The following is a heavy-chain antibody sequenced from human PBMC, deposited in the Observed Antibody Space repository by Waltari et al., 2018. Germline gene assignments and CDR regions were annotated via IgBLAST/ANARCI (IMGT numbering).Heavy chain of an antibody. J-gene: IGHJ3*02. CDR3: AKDILGAYDYGDHGAFDI. V-gene: IGHV3-9*01. CDR2: ISWNSGSI. D-gene: IGHD4-17*01. Sequence: EVQLVESGGGLVQPGRSLRLSCAASGFTFDDYAMHWVRQAPGKGLEWVSGISWNSGSIGYADSVKGRFTISRDNAKNSLYLQMNSLRAEDTALYYCAKDILGAYDYGDHGAFDIWGQGTMVTVSS. CDR1: GFTFDDYA.